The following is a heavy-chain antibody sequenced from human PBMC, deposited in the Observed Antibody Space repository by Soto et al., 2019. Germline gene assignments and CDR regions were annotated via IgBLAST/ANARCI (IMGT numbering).Heavy chain of an antibody. V-gene: IGHV3-48*03. CDR2: ISSSGSTK. CDR3: ARVPRNFYYNGMDV. CDR1: GFTFSSYE. Sequence: XVFLRLSFEGSGFTFSSYEMNWVGQAPGKGLEWVSYISSSGSTKNYADSVKGRFTISRDNVKNSLYLQMNSLRAEDTAVYYCARVPRNFYYNGMDVWGQGTTVTVPS. J-gene: IGHJ6*02.